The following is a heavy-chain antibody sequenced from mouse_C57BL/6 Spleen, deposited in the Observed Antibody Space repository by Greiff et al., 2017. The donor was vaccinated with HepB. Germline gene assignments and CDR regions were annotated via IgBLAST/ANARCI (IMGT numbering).Heavy chain of an antibody. D-gene: IGHD1-1*01. CDR2: ISDGGSYT. CDR3: ARETGDSSPCFHY. J-gene: IGHJ2*01. Sequence: EVKLMESGGGLVKPGGSLKLSCAASGFTFSSYALSWVRQTPEKRLEWVATISDGGSYTYYPDNVKGRFTISRDNAKNNLYLQMSHLKSEDTAMYYCARETGDSSPCFHYWGQGTTLTVSS. CDR1: GFTFSSYA. V-gene: IGHV5-4*01.